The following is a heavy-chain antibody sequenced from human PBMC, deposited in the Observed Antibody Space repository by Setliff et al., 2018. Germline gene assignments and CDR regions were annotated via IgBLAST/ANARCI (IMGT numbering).Heavy chain of an antibody. J-gene: IGHJ4*02. Sequence: KPSETLSLTCTVSGGSISSSGYYWSWIRQPPGKGLEWIGNIYYSGRTYYNPSLKSRVTISVDTSKNQFSLKLTSVTAADTAVYYCAKIIGMVGATPYYFDYWGQGTLVTVSS. CDR2: IYYSGRT. CDR3: AKIIGMVGATPYYFDY. V-gene: IGHV4-39*01. CDR1: GGSISSSGYY. D-gene: IGHD1-26*01.